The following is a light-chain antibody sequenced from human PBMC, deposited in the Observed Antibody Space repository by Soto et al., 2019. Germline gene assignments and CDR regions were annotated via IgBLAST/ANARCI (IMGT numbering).Light chain of an antibody. CDR3: SSYAASNNFYFV. V-gene: IGLV2-8*01. Sequence: QSALTQPPSASGSPGQSVTISCTGTSSDVGGYNYVSWYQQYPGRAPKLMIYDVTKRPSGVPDRFSGSKSGTTASLTVSGLQAEDEAEDYCSSYAASNNFYFVFGGGTKLTVL. CDR2: DVT. CDR1: SSDVGGYNY. J-gene: IGLJ3*02.